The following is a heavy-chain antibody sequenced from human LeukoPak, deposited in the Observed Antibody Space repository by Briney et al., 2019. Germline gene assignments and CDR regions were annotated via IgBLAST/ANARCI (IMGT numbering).Heavy chain of an antibody. Sequence: GGSLRLSCATSGFIFNYYAMSWVRQAPGKGLEWVSGISGSDGSTYYADSVKGRFSISRDNSKKTLFLQMNSLRAEDTAVYYCAKSGYSNGWFRAFDIWGQGTLVTVSS. V-gene: IGHV3-23*01. CDR2: ISGSDGST. CDR1: GFIFNYYA. D-gene: IGHD6-19*01. J-gene: IGHJ3*02. CDR3: AKSGYSNGWFRAFDI.